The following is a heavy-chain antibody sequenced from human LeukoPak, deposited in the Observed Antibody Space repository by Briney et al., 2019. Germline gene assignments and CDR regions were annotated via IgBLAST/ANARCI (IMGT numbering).Heavy chain of an antibody. CDR3: ARARRISSWYWFDP. Sequence: SETLSLTCTVSGGSISSYYWSWIRQPAGKGLEWIGRIYNSGSTTYNPSLKSRVTMSVDTSKNQFSLKLSSVTAADTAVYYCARARRISSWYWFDPWGQGTLVTVSS. D-gene: IGHD6-13*01. J-gene: IGHJ5*02. V-gene: IGHV4-4*07. CDR1: GGSISSYY. CDR2: IYNSGST.